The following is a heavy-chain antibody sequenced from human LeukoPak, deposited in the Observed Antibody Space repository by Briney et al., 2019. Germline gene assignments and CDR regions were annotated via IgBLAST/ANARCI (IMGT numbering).Heavy chain of an antibody. CDR1: GFTFSNYA. CDR3: TTDASTYCANGVCYTGGNFGY. V-gene: IGHV3-23*01. J-gene: IGHJ4*02. CDR2: ISGSGGST. D-gene: IGHD2-8*01. Sequence: GGSLRLSCAASGFTFSNYAMSWVRQAPGKGLEWISSISGSGGSTYYADSVKGRFTISRDNSKNTLYLQMNSLKTEDTAVYYCTTDASTYCANGVCYTGGNFGYWGQGTLVTVSS.